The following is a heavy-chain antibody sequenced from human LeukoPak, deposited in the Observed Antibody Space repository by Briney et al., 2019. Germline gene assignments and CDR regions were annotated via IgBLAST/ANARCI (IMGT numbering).Heavy chain of an antibody. CDR1: GFTFTGYY. CDR3: ARDLVGGIWSAAF. V-gene: IGHV1-2*06. D-gene: IGHD3-3*01. Sequence: APVKVSCRTSGFTFTGYYVHWVRQAPGQGLEWMGRINPNSGETIYAERFQGRVTMTRDTSISTAYMELSSLRSDDTAVYYCARDLVGGIWSAAFWGQGSLVTVSS. CDR2: INPNSGET. J-gene: IGHJ4*02.